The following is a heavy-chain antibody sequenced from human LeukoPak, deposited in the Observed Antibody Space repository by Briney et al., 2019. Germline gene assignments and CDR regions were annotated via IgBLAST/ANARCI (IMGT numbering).Heavy chain of an antibody. J-gene: IGHJ4*02. CDR3: ARGSTYYYGSGSYYKV. CDR1: GGSFSGYY. Sequence: QASETLSLTCAVYGGSFSGYYWSWIRQPPGKGLEWIGEINHSGSTNYNPSLKSRVTISVDTSKNQFSLKLSSVTAADTAVYCCARGSTYYYGSGSYYKVWGQGTLVTVSS. V-gene: IGHV4-34*01. D-gene: IGHD3-10*01. CDR2: INHSGST.